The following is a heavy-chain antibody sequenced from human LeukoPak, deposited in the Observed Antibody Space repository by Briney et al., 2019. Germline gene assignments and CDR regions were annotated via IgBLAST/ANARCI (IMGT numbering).Heavy chain of an antibody. J-gene: IGHJ4*02. D-gene: IGHD7-27*01. V-gene: IGHV3-30*04. CDR3: AREGLGFDY. CDR1: GFTFNNYP. Sequence: GGSLRLSCTTSGFTFNNYPMHWVRQAPGKGLEWVATISHDGSGENYADYVKGRFIISRDNSMKSLFLQMNSLIIDDTAVYYCAREGLGFDYWGQGTLVTVSS. CDR2: ISHDGSGE.